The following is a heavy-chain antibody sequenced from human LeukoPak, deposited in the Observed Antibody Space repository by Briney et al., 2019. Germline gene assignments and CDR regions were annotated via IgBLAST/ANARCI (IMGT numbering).Heavy chain of an antibody. D-gene: IGHD2-21*02. Sequence: PGGSLRLSCAASGFTVSSNYMSWVRQAPGKGLEWVSVIYSGGRTYYADSVKGRFTISRDNSKNTLYLQMNSLRAEDTAVYYCAGTTCGGDCYSVYWGQGTQVTVSS. V-gene: IGHV3-53*01. J-gene: IGHJ4*02. CDR2: IYSGGRT. CDR1: GFTVSSNY. CDR3: AGTTCGGDCYSVY.